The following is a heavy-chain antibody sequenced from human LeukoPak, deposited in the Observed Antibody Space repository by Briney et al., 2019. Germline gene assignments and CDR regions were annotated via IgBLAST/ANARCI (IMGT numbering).Heavy chain of an antibody. CDR1: GGSIDTYY. Sequence: PSETLSLTCTVSGGSIDTYYWSWIRQSPGKGLEWIGYIYYSGSTNYNPSLKSRVTISVDTSKNQFSLKLSSVTAADTAVYYCARLASGSYYDGDYFDYWGQGTLVTVSS. J-gene: IGHJ4*02. CDR2: IYYSGST. CDR3: ARLASGSYYDGDYFDY. V-gene: IGHV4-59*08. D-gene: IGHD1-26*01.